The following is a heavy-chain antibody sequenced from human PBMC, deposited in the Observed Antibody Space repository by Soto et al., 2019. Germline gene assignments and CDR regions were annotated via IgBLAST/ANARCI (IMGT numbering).Heavy chain of an antibody. CDR2: IYYSGST. J-gene: IGHJ4*02. CDR3: ARDRVTHCSSTSCYPGPFDY. Sequence: SETLSLTCTVSGGSISSGGYYWSWIRQHPGKGLEWIGYIYYSGSTYYNPSLKSRVTISVDTSKNQFTLKLSSVTAADTAVYYCARDRVTHCSSTSCYPGPFDYWGQGTLVTVSS. D-gene: IGHD2-2*01. V-gene: IGHV4-31*03. CDR1: GGSISSGGYY.